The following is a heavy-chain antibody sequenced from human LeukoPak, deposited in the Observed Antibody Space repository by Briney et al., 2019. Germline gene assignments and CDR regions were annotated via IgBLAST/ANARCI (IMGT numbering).Heavy chain of an antibody. CDR1: GSSISSYY. V-gene: IGHV4-59*08. J-gene: IGHJ4*02. Sequence: PSETLSLTCTVSGSSISSYYWSWIRQPPGKGLEWIGYIYYSGSTNYNPSLKSRVTISVDTSKNQFSLKLSSVTAADTAVYYCARHARRTRLPIAAAGMVDYWGQGTLVTVSS. D-gene: IGHD6-13*01. CDR3: ARHARRTRLPIAAAGMVDY. CDR2: IYYSGST.